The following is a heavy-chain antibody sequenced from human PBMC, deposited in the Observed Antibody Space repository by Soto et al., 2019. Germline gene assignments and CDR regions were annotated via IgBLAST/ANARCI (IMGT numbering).Heavy chain of an antibody. CDR2: IVVGSGNT. CDR1: GFTFTSSA. D-gene: IGHD6-13*01. V-gene: IGHV1-58*01. Sequence: SVKVSCKASGFTFTSSAVQWVRRARGQRLEWIGWIVVGSGNTNYAQKFQERVTITRDMSTSTAYMELSSLRSEDTAVYYCAADPFDIVAGPAYYGMDVWGQGTTVTVSS. J-gene: IGHJ6*02. CDR3: AADPFDIVAGPAYYGMDV.